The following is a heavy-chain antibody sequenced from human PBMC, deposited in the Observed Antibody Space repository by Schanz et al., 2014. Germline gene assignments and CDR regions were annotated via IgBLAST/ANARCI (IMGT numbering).Heavy chain of an antibody. CDR3: AKGRFGELSAFDI. D-gene: IGHD3-10*01. Sequence: EVQVVESGGGLVQPGGSLRLSCTASGFNSDDYAMHWVRQAPGKGLEWVSAISGGGGTTYYTDSVKGRFTISRDNSKSTLYLQMNSLRAEDTAVYYCAKGRFGELSAFDIWGQGTMVTVSS. CDR2: ISGGGGTT. J-gene: IGHJ3*02. CDR1: GFNSDDYA. V-gene: IGHV3-23*04.